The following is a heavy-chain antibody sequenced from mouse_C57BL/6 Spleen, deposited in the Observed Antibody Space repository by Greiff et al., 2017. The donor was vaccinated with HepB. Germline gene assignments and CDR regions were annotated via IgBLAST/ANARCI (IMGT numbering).Heavy chain of an antibody. CDR1: GYSFTDYN. CDR2: INPNYGTT. V-gene: IGHV1-39*01. CDR3: ARFPLYDYDGYAMDY. Sequence: EVKLMESGPELVKPGASVKISCKASGYSFTDYNMNWVKQSNGKSLEWIGVINPNYGTTSYNQKFKGKATLTVDQSSSTAYMQLNSLTSEDSAVYYCARFPLYDYDGYAMDYWGQGTSVTVSS. J-gene: IGHJ4*01. D-gene: IGHD2-4*01.